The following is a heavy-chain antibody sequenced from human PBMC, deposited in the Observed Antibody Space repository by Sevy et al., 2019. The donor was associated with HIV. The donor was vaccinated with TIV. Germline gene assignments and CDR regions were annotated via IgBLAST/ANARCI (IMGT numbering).Heavy chain of an antibody. CDR3: ARALADCWSFQYSA. J-gene: IGHJ5*02. D-gene: IGHD3-3*01. CDR1: GFTFSTYW. Sequence: GGSLRLSCAASGFTFSTYWMTWVRQAPGKGLEWVANIKQDGTDEEYVDSVKGRFTISRDKAKKTLYLRLDSLRAEDTAVYFWARALADCWSFQYSAWGQGTLVTVSS. V-gene: IGHV3-7*01. CDR2: IKQDGTDE.